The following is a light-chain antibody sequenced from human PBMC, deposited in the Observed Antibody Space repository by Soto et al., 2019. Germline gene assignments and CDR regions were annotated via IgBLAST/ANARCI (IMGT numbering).Light chain of an antibody. V-gene: IGKV3-15*01. J-gene: IGKJ1*01. CDR2: DAS. CDR3: QQYRDWPET. Sequence: EIVMTQSPGTLSVSPGERATLSCRASHSVSNNLAWYQQKVGQSPRLLIYDASTRATGVPGRFSGSGSGTQVTRTISSLLPEDFAVDYCQQYRDWPETFGQGTKVEIK. CDR1: HSVSNN.